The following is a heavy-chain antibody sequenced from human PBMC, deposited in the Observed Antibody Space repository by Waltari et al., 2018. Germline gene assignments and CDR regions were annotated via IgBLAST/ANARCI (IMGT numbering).Heavy chain of an antibody. CDR3: TVAVAGTSVHDY. D-gene: IGHD6-19*01. CDR2: LITFLDTS. J-gene: IGHJ4*02. V-gene: IGHV1-69*11. CDR1: GGIFSDYA. Sequence: QVQLLQSGAEVRKPGSSVKVSCKASGGIFSDYAITWVRQAPGQGLEWRGILITFLDTSDYLQKLEGRLTITADESTSTAFMELSRLRSDDTAVYYCTVAVAGTSVHDYWGQGTLVTVSS.